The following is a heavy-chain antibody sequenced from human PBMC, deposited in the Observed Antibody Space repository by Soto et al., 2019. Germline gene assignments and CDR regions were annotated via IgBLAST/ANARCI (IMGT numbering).Heavy chain of an antibody. Sequence: GGFLRLSCGASGFTFSSYSKNWVRQAPGKGLERVSYISSSSSTIYYADSVKGRFTISRDNAKNSLYLQMNSLRDEDTAVYYCARNSAGITIFGVAWDYYYYGMDVWGQGTTVTVSS. V-gene: IGHV3-48*02. CDR1: GFTFSSYS. D-gene: IGHD3-3*01. CDR2: ISSSSSTI. J-gene: IGHJ6*02. CDR3: ARNSAGITIFGVAWDYYYYGMDV.